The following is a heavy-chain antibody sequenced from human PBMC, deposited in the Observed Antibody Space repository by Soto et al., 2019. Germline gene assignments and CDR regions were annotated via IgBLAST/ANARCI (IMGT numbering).Heavy chain of an antibody. V-gene: IGHV1-58*02. CDR3: AVDYYDSSGYYAPPSGAFDI. D-gene: IGHD3-22*01. J-gene: IGHJ3*02. CDR2: IVVGSGNT. Sequence: SVKVSCKASGFTFTSSAMQWVRQARGQRLEWIGWIVVGSGNTNYAQKFQERVTITRDMSTSTAYMELSSLRSEDTAVYYCAVDYYDSSGYYAPPSGAFDIWG. CDR1: GFTFTSSA.